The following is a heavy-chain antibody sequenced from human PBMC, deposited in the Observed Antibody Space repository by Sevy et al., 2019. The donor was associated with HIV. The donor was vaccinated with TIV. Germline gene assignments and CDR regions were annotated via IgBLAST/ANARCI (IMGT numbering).Heavy chain of an antibody. Sequence: SETLSLTCAVYGGSFSGYYWSWIRQPPGKGLEWIGEINHSGSTNYNPSLKSRVTISVDTSKNQFSLKLSSVTAADTAVYYCARGRRNYYGSVSSVPCYFDYWGQRTLVTVSS. CDR3: ARGRRNYYGSVSSVPCYFDY. D-gene: IGHD3-10*01. J-gene: IGHJ4*02. CDR2: INHSGST. CDR1: GGSFSGYY. V-gene: IGHV4-34*01.